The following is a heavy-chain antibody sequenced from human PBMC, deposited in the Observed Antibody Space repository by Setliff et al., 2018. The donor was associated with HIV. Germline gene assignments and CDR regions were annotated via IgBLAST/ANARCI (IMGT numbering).Heavy chain of an antibody. CDR1: GGSIGGYH. V-gene: IGHV4-59*01. D-gene: IGHD1-26*01. J-gene: IGHJ4*02. Sequence: SETLSLTCTVSGGSIGGYHWSWVRQPPGRGLEWIGYVSYSGSTSYNPSLDSRVTMSVDSSRDQFSLKLSSVTAADTAVYFCARTRGRALVSCYFDNWGQGRLVTVSS. CDR3: ARTRGRALVSCYFDN. CDR2: VSYSGST.